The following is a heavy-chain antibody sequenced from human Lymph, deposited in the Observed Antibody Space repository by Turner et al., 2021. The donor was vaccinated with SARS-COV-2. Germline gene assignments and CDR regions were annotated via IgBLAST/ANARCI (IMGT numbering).Heavy chain of an antibody. CDR2: INPSSGST. Sequence: QVQLVQSGAEVKKPGAPVKGSCKASRYTFTSYYMHWVRQAPGEGVEWMGIINPSSGSTSYAQKFQGRVTMTSNTSTSTVYMELSSLRSEDTAVYYCARDSAFLPSKNWFDPWGQGTLVTVSS. CDR1: RYTFTSYY. D-gene: IGHD1-26*01. J-gene: IGHJ5*02. V-gene: IGHV1-46*01. CDR3: ARDSAFLPSKNWFDP.